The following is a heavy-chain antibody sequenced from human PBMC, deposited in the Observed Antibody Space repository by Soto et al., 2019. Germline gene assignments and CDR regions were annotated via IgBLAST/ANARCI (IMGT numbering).Heavy chain of an antibody. V-gene: IGHV1-18*01. Sequence: ASLKISCTSSGYTFNSYGISWVRQAPGQGLEWMGWISAYNGNTNYAQKLQGRVTMTTDTSTSTAYMELRSLRSDDTAVYYCARRFEFIDAFDIWGQGTMVTVSS. D-gene: IGHD3-3*01. CDR1: GYTFNSYG. CDR2: ISAYNGNT. J-gene: IGHJ3*02. CDR3: ARRFEFIDAFDI.